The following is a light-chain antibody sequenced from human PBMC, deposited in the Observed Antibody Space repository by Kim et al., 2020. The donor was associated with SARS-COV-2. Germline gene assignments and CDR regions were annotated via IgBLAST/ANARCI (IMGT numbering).Light chain of an antibody. CDR3: QQYASAPDT. J-gene: IGKJ2*01. CDR2: GAS. Sequence: LSPGERATLSCRASQSVSRNFLALYQQKPGQAPRVLIYGASNRATGIPDRFSGSGSGTDFTLTISRLEPEDFAVYYCQQYASAPDTFGQGTKLEI. V-gene: IGKV3-20*01. CDR1: QSVSRNF.